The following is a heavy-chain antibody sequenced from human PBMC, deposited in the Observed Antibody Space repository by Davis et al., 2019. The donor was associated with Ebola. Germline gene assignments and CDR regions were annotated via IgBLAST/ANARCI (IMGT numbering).Heavy chain of an antibody. CDR2: TYYNSKWYN. D-gene: IGHD5-24*01. Sequence: PSETLSLTCVISGDSVSSGGWNWIRQSPSRGLEWLGRTYYNSKWYNDYAVSVKSRITINPDTSKNQFSLQLNSVTPEDTAVYYCARGWLRTGLDIWGQGTMVIVSS. CDR1: GDSVSSGG. CDR3: ARGWLRTGLDI. J-gene: IGHJ3*02. V-gene: IGHV6-1*01.